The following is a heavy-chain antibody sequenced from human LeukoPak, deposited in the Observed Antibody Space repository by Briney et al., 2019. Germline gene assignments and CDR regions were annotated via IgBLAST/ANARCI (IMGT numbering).Heavy chain of an antibody. J-gene: IGHJ4*02. CDR3: ARANVDTAVTSDY. Sequence: ASVKVSCMASGYTFTGYYMYWVRQAPGEGLEWMGWINPNSGGTNYAQKFQGRVTMTRDTSISTAYMELSRLRSDDTAVYYCARANVDTAVTSDYWGQGTLVTVSS. CDR1: GYTFTGYY. CDR2: INPNSGGT. D-gene: IGHD5-18*01. V-gene: IGHV1-2*02.